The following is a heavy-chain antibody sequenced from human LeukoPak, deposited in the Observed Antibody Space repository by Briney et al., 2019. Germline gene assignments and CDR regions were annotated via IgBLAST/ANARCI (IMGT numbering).Heavy chain of an antibody. J-gene: IGHJ2*01. CDR2: INHSGST. V-gene: IGHV4-39*07. D-gene: IGHD5-24*01. Sequence: PSETLSLTCTVSGGSISSSNYYWSWIRQPPGKGLEWIGEINHSGSTNYNPSLKSRVTISVDTSKNQFSLKLSSVTAADTAVYYCARLRTSRWLQLRKSWYFDLWGRGTLVTVSS. CDR3: ARLRTSRWLQLRKSWYFDL. CDR1: GGSISSSNYY.